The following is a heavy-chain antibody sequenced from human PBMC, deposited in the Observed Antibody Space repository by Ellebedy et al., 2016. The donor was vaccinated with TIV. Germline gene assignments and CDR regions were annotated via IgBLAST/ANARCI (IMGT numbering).Heavy chain of an antibody. CDR3: ASRPGIAVAGPGDY. J-gene: IGHJ4*02. D-gene: IGHD6-19*01. CDR2: ISGSGGST. CDR1: GFSFSSYA. Sequence: GGSLRLSXAASGFSFSSYAMSWVRQAPGKGLEWVSGISGSGGSTYYADSVKGRFTISRDNSKNTLYLQMNSLRAEDTAVYYCASRPGIAVAGPGDYWGQGTLVTVS. V-gene: IGHV3-23*01.